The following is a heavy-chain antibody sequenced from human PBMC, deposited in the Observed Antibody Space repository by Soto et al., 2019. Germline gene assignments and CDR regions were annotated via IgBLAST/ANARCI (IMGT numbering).Heavy chain of an antibody. J-gene: IGHJ6*02. Sequence: SGPTLVNPTQTLTLTCTVSGFSLSGTGMRVTWIRQPPGKALEWLARIDWEDTKLYSSSLKTRLTISRDTSKNQVVLTMSSMDPADTGTYYCARAFYGMDVWGQGTTVTVSS. CDR2: IDWEDTK. CDR3: ARAFYGMDV. CDR1: GFSLSGTGMR. V-gene: IGHV2-70*04.